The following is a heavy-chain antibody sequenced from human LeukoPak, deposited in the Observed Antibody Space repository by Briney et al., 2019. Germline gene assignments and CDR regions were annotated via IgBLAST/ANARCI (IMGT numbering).Heavy chain of an antibody. J-gene: IGHJ4*02. D-gene: IGHD4-23*01. CDR3: AKTVAYSVGCVQY. CDR1: GGTFSSYA. V-gene: IGHV1-69*01. Sequence: ASVKVSCKASGGTFSSYAISWVRQAPGQGLEWMGGIIPIFGTANYAQKFQGRVTITADESTSTAYMELSSLRSEDTAVYYCAKTVAYSVGCVQYWGQGTLVTVSS. CDR2: IIPIFGTA.